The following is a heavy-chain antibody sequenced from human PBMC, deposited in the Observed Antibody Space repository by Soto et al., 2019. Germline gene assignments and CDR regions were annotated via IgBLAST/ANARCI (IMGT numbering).Heavy chain of an antibody. J-gene: IGHJ4*02. CDR2: IYYSGST. V-gene: IGHV4-59*08. D-gene: IGHD3-22*01. Sequence: PSETLSLTCTVAGGSISSYYWSWIRQPPGKGLEWIGYIYYSGSTNYNPSLKSRVTISVDTSKNQFSLKLSSVTAADTAVYYCARHGSYHTSGWAHFYFDFWGQGALVIVS. CDR1: GGSISSYY. CDR3: ARHGSYHTSGWAHFYFDF.